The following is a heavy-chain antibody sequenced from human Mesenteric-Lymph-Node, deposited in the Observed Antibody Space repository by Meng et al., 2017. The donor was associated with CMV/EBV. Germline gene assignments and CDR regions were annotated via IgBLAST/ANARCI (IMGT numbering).Heavy chain of an antibody. V-gene: IGHV1-69*10. CDR2: IIPILGIA. D-gene: IGHD5-24*01. J-gene: IGHJ6*02. Sequence: SVKVSCKASGGTFSSYAISWVRQAPGQGLEWMGGIIPILGIANYAQKFQGRVTITADKSTSTAYMELSSLRSEDTAVYYCARGDGYNSYYYYYYGMDVWGQGTTVTVSS. CDR1: GGTFSSYA. CDR3: ARGDGYNSYYYYYYGMDV.